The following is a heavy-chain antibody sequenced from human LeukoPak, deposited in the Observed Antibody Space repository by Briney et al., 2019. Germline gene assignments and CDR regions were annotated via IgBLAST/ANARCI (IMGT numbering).Heavy chain of an antibody. J-gene: IGHJ4*02. CDR3: ARQRSGHSYDY. Sequence: SETLSLTCTVFGGSISSYYWSWIRQPPGKGLEWIGYIYYSGSTNYNPSLKSRVTISVDTSKNQFSLKLSSVTAADTAVYYCARQRSGHSYDYWGQGTPVAVSS. CDR2: IYYSGST. CDR1: GGSISSYY. D-gene: IGHD5-18*01. V-gene: IGHV4-59*01.